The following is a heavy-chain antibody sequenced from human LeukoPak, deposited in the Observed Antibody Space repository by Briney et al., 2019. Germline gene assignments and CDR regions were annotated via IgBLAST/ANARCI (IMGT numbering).Heavy chain of an antibody. CDR1: GYTFTGYY. CDR3: ARDKSPTGLLWFGELSDYYYYGMDV. V-gene: IGHV1-2*04. Sequence: ASVTVSCKASGYTFTGYYMHWVRQAPGQGLEWMGWINPNSGGTNYAQKFQGWVTMTRNTSISTAYMELNRLRSDDTAVYYCARDKSPTGLLWFGELSDYYYYGMDVWGQGTTVTVSS. J-gene: IGHJ6*02. D-gene: IGHD3-10*01. CDR2: INPNSGGT.